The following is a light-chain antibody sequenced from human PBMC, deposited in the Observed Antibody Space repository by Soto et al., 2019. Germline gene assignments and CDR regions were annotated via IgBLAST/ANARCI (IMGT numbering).Light chain of an antibody. V-gene: IGLV1-40*01. CDR1: SSNIGAGYD. CDR2: GNS. J-gene: IGLJ1*01. Sequence: QSVLTQPPSVSGAPGQRVTISCTGSSSNIGAGYDVHWYQQLPGTAPKLLIYGNSNRPSGVPDRFSGSKSGTSASLAITGLQPEDEADYYCQSYDRSLSGSVFGTGTKVTVL. CDR3: QSYDRSLSGSV.